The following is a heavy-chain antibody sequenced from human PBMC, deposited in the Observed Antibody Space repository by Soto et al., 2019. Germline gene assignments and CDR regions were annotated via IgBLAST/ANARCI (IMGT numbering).Heavy chain of an antibody. CDR3: AKGYCSSTSCQTKFDY. Sequence: GGSLRLSCAASGFTFSSYAMSWVRRAPGKGLEWVSAISGSGGSTYYADSVKGRFTISRDNSKNTLYLQMNSLRAEDTAVYYCAKGYCSSTSCQTKFDYWGQGTLVTVSS. V-gene: IGHV3-23*01. CDR2: ISGSGGST. J-gene: IGHJ4*02. CDR1: GFTFSSYA. D-gene: IGHD2-2*01.